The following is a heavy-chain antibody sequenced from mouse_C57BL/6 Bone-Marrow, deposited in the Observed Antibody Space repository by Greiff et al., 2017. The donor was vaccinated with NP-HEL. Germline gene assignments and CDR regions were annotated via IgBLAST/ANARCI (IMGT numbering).Heavy chain of an antibody. D-gene: IGHD2-5*01. V-gene: IGHV1-64*01. CDR1: GYTFTSYW. Sequence: QVQLQQPGAELVKPGASVKLSCKASGYTFTSYWMPWVKQRPGQGLEWIGMIHPNSGSTNYNEKFKSKATLTVDKSSSTAYMQLSSLTSEDSAVYYCARAYYSNWYFDVWGTGTTVTVSS. CDR3: ARAYYSNWYFDV. CDR2: IHPNSGST. J-gene: IGHJ1*03.